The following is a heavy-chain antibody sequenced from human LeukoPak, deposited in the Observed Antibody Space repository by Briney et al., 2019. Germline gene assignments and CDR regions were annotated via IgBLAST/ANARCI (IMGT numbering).Heavy chain of an antibody. CDR3: ARQTFLRYHYYGMDV. D-gene: IGHD3-9*01. CDR1: GGSISSYY. J-gene: IGHJ6*02. V-gene: IGHV4-59*08. Sequence: SETLSLTCTVSGGSISSYYWGWIRQPPGKGLEWIGYIYYSGSTNYNPSLKSRVTISVDTSKNQFSLKLSSVTAADTAVYYCARQTFLRYHYYGMDVWGQGTTVTVSS. CDR2: IYYSGST.